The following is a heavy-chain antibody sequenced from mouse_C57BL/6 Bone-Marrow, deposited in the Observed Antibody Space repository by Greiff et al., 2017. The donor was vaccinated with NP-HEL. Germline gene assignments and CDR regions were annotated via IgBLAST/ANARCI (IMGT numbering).Heavy chain of an antibody. Sequence: QVQLQQPGAELVKPGASVKLSCTASGYTFPSYWLHWVTQRPGQGLEWIGMIHPNIGSTNYNEKFKSKATLTVDNSSSTAYMQLSSLTSEDSAVYYCARLRDGYYWYFDVWGTGTTVTVSS. CDR2: IHPNIGST. J-gene: IGHJ1*03. CDR3: ARLRDGYYWYFDV. CDR1: GYTFPSYW. D-gene: IGHD2-3*01. V-gene: IGHV1-64*01.